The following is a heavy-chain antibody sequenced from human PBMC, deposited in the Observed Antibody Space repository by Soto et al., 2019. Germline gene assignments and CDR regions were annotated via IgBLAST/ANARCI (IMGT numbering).Heavy chain of an antibody. D-gene: IGHD3-3*01. Sequence: PGESLKISCKGSGYSFTSYWIGWVRQMPGKGLEWMGIIYPGDSDTRYSPSFQGQVTISADKSISTAYLQWSSLKASDTAMYYCARSLYYDFWSGLDYGMDVWGQGTTVTV. CDR1: GYSFTSYW. J-gene: IGHJ6*02. CDR2: IYPGDSDT. V-gene: IGHV5-51*01. CDR3: ARSLYYDFWSGLDYGMDV.